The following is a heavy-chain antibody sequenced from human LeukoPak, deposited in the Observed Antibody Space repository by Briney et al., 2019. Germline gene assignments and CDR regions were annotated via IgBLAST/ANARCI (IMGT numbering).Heavy chain of an antibody. CDR2: ISYDGSNK. D-gene: IGHD2-15*01. V-gene: IGHV3-30*04. CDR3: ALLRVGAATIFDY. J-gene: IGHJ4*02. Sequence: GGSLRLSCAASGFTFSSYAMHWVRQAPGKGLEWVAVISYDGSNKYYADSVKGRFTISRDNSKNTLYLQMNSLRAEDTAVYYCALLRVGAATIFDYWGQGTLVTVSS. CDR1: GFTFSSYA.